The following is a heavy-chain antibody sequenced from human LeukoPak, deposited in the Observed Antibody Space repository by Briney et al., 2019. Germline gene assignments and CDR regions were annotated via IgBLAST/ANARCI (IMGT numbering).Heavy chain of an antibody. V-gene: IGHV4-4*07. CDR2: IYTSGST. CDR1: GGSFSGYY. CDR3: ARDRRQWNSSGWYIWFDP. J-gene: IGHJ5*02. D-gene: IGHD6-19*01. Sequence: SETLSLTCAVYGGSFSGYYWSWIRQPAGKGLEWIGRIYTSGSTNYNPSLKSRVTMSVDTSKNQFSLKLSSVTAADTAVYYCARDRRQWNSSGWYIWFDPWGQGTLVTVSS.